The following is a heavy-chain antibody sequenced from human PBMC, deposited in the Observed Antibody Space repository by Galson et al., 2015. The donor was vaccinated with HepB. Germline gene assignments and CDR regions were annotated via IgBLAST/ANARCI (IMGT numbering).Heavy chain of an antibody. CDR3: AKSYSSSRTYFDMDV. CDR1: GFTFSSCV. J-gene: IGHJ6*02. CDR2: IVGSGTST. V-gene: IGHV3-23*01. D-gene: IGHD6-13*01. Sequence: SLRLSCAASGFTFSSCVMGWVRQAPGEGLQWVSSIVGSGTSTYYADSVKGRFTISRDNSKNTLYLQMNSLRADDTAVYYCAKSYSSSRTYFDMDVWGQGTTVIVSS.